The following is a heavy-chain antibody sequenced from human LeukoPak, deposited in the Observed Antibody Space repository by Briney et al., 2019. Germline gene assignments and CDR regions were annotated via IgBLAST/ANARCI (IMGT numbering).Heavy chain of an antibody. CDR3: AIPYGDYYYYMDV. CDR2: ISAYNGNT. CDR1: GYTFTSYG. J-gene: IGHJ6*03. Sequence: GASVKVSCKASGYTFTSYGISWVRQAPGQGLEWMGWISAYNGNTNYAQKFQGRVTMTRDTSTSTVYMELSSLRSEDTAVYYCAIPYGDYYYYMDVWGKGTTVTVSS. V-gene: IGHV1-18*01. D-gene: IGHD4-17*01.